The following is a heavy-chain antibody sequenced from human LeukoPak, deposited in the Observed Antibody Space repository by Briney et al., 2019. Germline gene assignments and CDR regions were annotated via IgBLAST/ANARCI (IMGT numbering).Heavy chain of an antibody. D-gene: IGHD1-26*01. CDR1: GFTFSSYA. J-gene: IGHJ4*02. V-gene: IGHV3-23*01. CDR2: ISGSGGST. Sequence: GGSLRLSCAASGFTFSSYAMSWVRQAPGKGLEWVSVISGSGGSTYYADSVKGRFTISRDNSKNTLYLQMNSLRAEDTAVYYCAKRALVGSTGGNDYWGQGTLVTVSS. CDR3: AKRALVGSTGGNDY.